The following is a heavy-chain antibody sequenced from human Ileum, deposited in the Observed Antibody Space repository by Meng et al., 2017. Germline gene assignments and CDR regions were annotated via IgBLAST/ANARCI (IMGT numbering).Heavy chain of an antibody. D-gene: IGHD6-6*01. J-gene: IGHJ4*02. Sequence: VELQESGPGLVKPSQTLSLHCTVSGVSISRGFYHWNWIRQHPGKGLEWVSSIYGSSAYVYYADSVKGRFTISRDNAKTSLYLQMDSLTVEDTAVYYCARDLEVSRLLGYIDFWGQGALVTVSS. CDR1: GVSISRGFYH. CDR2: IYGSSAYV. V-gene: IGHV3-21*06. CDR3: ARDLEVSRLLGYIDF.